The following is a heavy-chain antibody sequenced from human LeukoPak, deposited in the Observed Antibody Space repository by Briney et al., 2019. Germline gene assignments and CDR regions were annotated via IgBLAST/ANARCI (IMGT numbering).Heavy chain of an antibody. CDR3: ARVVVPAAVDY. D-gene: IGHD2-2*01. V-gene: IGHV3-21*01. CDR1: GCTFSSYS. CDR2: ISSSSSYI. Sequence: GGSLRLSCAASGCTFSSYSMNWVRQAPGKGLEWVSSISSSSSYIYYADSVKGRFTISRDNAKNSLYLQMNCLRAEDTAVYYCARVVVPAAVDYWGQGTLVTVSS. J-gene: IGHJ4*02.